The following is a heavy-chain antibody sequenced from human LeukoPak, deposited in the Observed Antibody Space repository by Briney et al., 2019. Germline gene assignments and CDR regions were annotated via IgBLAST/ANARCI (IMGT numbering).Heavy chain of an antibody. J-gene: IGHJ4*02. Sequence: GGSLRLSCAASGFTVSSNYMSWVRQAPGKGLEWVSVIYSGGSTYYADSVKGRFTISRDNSKNTLYLQMNSLRAEDTAVYYCARDRGAVAGIFDYWGQGTLVTVSS. CDR1: GFTVSSNY. CDR3: ARDRGAVAGIFDY. V-gene: IGHV3-53*05. CDR2: IYSGGST. D-gene: IGHD6-19*01.